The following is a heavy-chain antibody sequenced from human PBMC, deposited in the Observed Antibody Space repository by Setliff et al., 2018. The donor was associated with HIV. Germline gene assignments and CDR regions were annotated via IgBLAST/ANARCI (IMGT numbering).Heavy chain of an antibody. V-gene: IGHV4-31*03. Sequence: SETLSLTCTVSGGSISSGGYYWSWSRQHPGKGLEWIGTIYYSGSTYYNPSLTSRATVSVDTSKNHFSLKLTSVTAADTAVYYCARALGIGGWYFDLWGRGTLVTVSS. CDR2: IYYSGST. CDR1: GGSISSGGYY. J-gene: IGHJ2*01. D-gene: IGHD7-27*01. CDR3: ARALGIGGWYFDL.